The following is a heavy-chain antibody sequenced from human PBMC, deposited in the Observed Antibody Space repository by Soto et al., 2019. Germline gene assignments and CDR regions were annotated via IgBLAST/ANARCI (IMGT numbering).Heavy chain of an antibody. CDR2: ISWNSGSI. J-gene: IGHJ4*02. CDR1: GFSFYDYA. V-gene: IGHV3-9*01. Sequence: PGGSLRLSWAASGFSFYDYAMHWVRQVPGKGLEWVSGISWNSGSIAYADSVKGRFTISRDNAKNSLYLQMNSLRVEDTALYYCAKSLDYSIYARLDHWGQGTLVTVSS. CDR3: AKSLDYSIYARLDH. D-gene: IGHD4-4*01.